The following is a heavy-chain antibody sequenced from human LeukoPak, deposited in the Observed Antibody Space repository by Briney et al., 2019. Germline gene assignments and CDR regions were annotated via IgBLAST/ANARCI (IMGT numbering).Heavy chain of an antibody. D-gene: IGHD1-20*01. CDR1: GFTFSTYG. CDR3: AKSRHPYNWNDGAFFDY. Sequence: GGSLRLSCTASGFTFSTYGMHWVRQAPGKGLEWVAVISYDGSNKYYADSVKGRFTISRDNSKNTLYLQMNSLRPEGTTVYYCAKSRHPYNWNDGAFFDYWGQGTLVTVSS. J-gene: IGHJ4*02. CDR2: ISYDGSNK. V-gene: IGHV3-30*18.